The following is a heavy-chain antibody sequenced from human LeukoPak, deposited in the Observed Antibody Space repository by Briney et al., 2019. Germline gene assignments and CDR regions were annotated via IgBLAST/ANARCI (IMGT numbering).Heavy chain of an antibody. CDR3: ARNARGSSGFDY. CDR2: IYTTGNT. V-gene: IGHV4-4*07. CDR1: GGSISSYY. D-gene: IGHD3-3*01. J-gene: IGHJ4*02. Sequence: SETLSLTCSVSGGSISSYYWSWIRQPAGKGREWIGRIYTTGNTDYNPSLKSRVTMSVDTSKNQFSLNLSSVTAADTAVYFWARNARGSSGFDYWGQGTLVSVSS.